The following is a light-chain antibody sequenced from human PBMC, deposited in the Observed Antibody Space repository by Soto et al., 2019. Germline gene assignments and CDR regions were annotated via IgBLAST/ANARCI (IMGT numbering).Light chain of an antibody. CDR2: GAS. CDR3: QQSYRTPRA. CDR1: QYVDTY. Sequence: DIQMTQSPSALSESVGARVTITCRASQYVDTYLNWYQQKPGKAPKLLIYGASSLQSGVPSRFSGFGSGTDFTLTISSLQPEDSATYYCQQSYRTPRAFGQGTKVEVK. V-gene: IGKV1-39*01. J-gene: IGKJ1*01.